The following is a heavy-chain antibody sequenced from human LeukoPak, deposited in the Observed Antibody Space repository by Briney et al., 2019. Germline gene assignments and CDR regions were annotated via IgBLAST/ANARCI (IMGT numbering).Heavy chain of an antibody. V-gene: IGHV3-74*01. Sequence: GGSLRLSCAGSGFTFSSYWMPWVRQAPGKGLVWVSRINSDGSSTSYVDSVKGRFTISRDNSKNTLYLQMNSLRAEDTAVYYCAINWNDGLFDPWGQGTLVTVSS. D-gene: IGHD1-20*01. CDR3: AINWNDGLFDP. J-gene: IGHJ5*02. CDR1: GFTFSSYW. CDR2: INSDGSST.